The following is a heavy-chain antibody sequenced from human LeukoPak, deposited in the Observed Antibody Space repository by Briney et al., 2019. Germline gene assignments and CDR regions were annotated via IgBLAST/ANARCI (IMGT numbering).Heavy chain of an antibody. J-gene: IGHJ5*01. V-gene: IGHV3-7*05. D-gene: IGHD3-16*02. CDR3: ARGFELITCGGAIVKLNWFDS. Sequence: PGGSLRLSCAASGFTFSSYWMNWVRQAPGKGLEWVANIKQDGSEKYYVDSVKGRFTISRDNAKNSLYLQMYSLRAEDTAVYYCARGFELITCGGAIVKLNWFDSWGQGTLVTVSS. CDR1: GFTFSSYW. CDR2: IKQDGSEK.